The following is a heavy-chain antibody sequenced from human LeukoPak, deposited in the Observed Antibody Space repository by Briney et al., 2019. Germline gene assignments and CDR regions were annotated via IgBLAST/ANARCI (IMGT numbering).Heavy chain of an antibody. V-gene: IGHV4-34*01. D-gene: IGHD2-15*01. CDR2: INHSGST. Sequence: SETLSLTCAVYGGSFSGYYWSWIRQPPGKGLEWIGEINHSGSTNYNPSLKSLVTISVDTSKNQFSLKLSSVTAADTAVYYCARMSKEYCSGGSCYSTFYYYYYGMDVWGQGTTVTVSS. CDR3: ARMSKEYCSGGSCYSTFYYYYYGMDV. J-gene: IGHJ6*02. CDR1: GGSFSGYY.